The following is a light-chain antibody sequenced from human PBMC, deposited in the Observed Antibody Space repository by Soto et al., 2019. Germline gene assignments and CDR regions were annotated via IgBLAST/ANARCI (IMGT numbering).Light chain of an antibody. J-gene: IGKJ4*02. CDR2: GAS. Sequence: ELVLTQSPATLSLSPGERPTLSCRASQSLSKSLVWYQQKPGQXPRXXIDGASNRATGIPARFSGIGSGTDLTITISSLEPEDGAVYVGQQRSSWPLTFGGGTKVDIK. V-gene: IGKV3-11*01. CDR3: QQRSSWPLT. CDR1: QSLSKS.